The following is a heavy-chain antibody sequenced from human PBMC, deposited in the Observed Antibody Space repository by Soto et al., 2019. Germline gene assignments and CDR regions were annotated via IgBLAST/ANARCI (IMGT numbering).Heavy chain of an antibody. CDR1: GCTFSSYA. D-gene: IGHD6-6*01. J-gene: IGHJ6*02. Sequence: SVKVSCKASGCTFSSYAISWVRQAPGQGLEWMGGIIPIFGTANYAQKFQGRVTITADESTSTAYMELSSLRSEDTAVYYCARESIAARSRAGYYYYYGMDVWGQGTTVTVSS. CDR3: ARESIAARSRAGYYYYYGMDV. V-gene: IGHV1-69*13. CDR2: IIPIFGTA.